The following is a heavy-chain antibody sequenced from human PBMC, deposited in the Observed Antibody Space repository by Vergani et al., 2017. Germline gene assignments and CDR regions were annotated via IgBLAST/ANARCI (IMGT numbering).Heavy chain of an antibody. Sequence: QVQLQESGPGLVKPSGTLSLTCAVSGGSISSSNWWSWVRQPPGKGLEWIGEINHSGSTNYNPSLKSRVTISVDKSKNQFSLKLTSVTAGDTAVYFCARELSYYYGSGSDDYNPYYYEGMDVWGPGTTVTVSS. CDR3: ARELSYYYGSGSDDYNPYYYEGMDV. CDR2: INHSGST. D-gene: IGHD3-10*01. J-gene: IGHJ6*02. CDR1: GGSISSSNW. V-gene: IGHV4-4*02.